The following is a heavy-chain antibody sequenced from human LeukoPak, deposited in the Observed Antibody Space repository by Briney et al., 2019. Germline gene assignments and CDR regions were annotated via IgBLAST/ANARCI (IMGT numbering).Heavy chain of an antibody. D-gene: IGHD3-10*01. CDR1: GFTFSSYN. Sequence: GGSLRLSCAASGFTFSSYNMNWVCQAPGKGLEWVSTMSSSSSYIYYADSVKGRFTISRDNAKNSLYLQMNSLRAEDTAVYYCARDFEWFGELSSFDYWGQGTLVTVSS. V-gene: IGHV3-21*01. CDR3: ARDFEWFGELSSFDY. J-gene: IGHJ4*02. CDR2: MSSSSSYI.